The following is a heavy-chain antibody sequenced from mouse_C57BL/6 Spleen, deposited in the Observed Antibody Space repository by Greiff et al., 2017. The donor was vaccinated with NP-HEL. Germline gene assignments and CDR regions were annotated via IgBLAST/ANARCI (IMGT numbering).Heavy chain of an antibody. CDR2: ISDGGSYT. V-gene: IGHV5-4*01. CDR3: ARDYYGSSYAGYFDY. D-gene: IGHD1-1*01. J-gene: IGHJ2*01. CDR1: GFTFSSYA. Sequence: DVKLVESGGGLVKPGGSLKLSCAASGFTFSSYAMSWVRQTPEKRLEWVATISDGGSYTYYPDNVKGRFTISRDNAKNNLYLQMSHLKSEDTAMYYCARDYYGSSYAGYFDYWGQGTTLTVSS.